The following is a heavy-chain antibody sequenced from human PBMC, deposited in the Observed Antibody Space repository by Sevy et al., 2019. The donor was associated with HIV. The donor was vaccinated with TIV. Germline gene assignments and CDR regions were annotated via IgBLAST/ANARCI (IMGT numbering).Heavy chain of an antibody. CDR2: ISSSSSTI. CDR3: AKALSWLLPFDY. CDR1: GFTFSSYS. V-gene: IGHV3-48*01. Sequence: GGSLRLSCAASGFTFSSYSMNWVRQAPGKGLEWVSYISSSSSTIYYADSVKGRFTVSRDDSKNTLYLQMNSLRAEDTAVYYCAKALSWLLPFDYWGRGTLVTVSS. J-gene: IGHJ4*02. D-gene: IGHD2-15*01.